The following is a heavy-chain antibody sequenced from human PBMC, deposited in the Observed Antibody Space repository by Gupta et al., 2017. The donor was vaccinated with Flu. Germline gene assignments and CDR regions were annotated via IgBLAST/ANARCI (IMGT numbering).Heavy chain of an antibody. CDR3: ARVGYFGELLGVVDF. CDR1: GYTFKNFN. D-gene: IGHD3-10*01. Sequence: GYTFKNFNIDWVRQAPGQGLEWMGWTSPYSGNTIYAQNFQGRVTMTTDTSTNTAYMELKSLRSDDTAIYYCARVGYFGELLGVVDFWGQGTRVTVAA. J-gene: IGHJ4*02. CDR2: TSPYSGNT. V-gene: IGHV1-18*01.